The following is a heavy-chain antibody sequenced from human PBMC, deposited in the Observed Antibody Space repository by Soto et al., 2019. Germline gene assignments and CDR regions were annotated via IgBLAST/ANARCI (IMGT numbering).Heavy chain of an antibody. V-gene: IGHV3-23*01. J-gene: IGHJ6*03. Sequence: PGGSLRLSCAASGFTFSSYAMSWVRQAPGKGLEWVSAISGSGGSTYYADSVKGRFTISRDNSKNTLYLQMNSLRAEDTAVYYRAKRTKPKGTPREAYMAVGGKGTTVTVSS. CDR1: GFTFSSYA. CDR3: AKRTKPKGTPREAYMAV. CDR2: ISGSGGST. D-gene: IGHD1-1*01.